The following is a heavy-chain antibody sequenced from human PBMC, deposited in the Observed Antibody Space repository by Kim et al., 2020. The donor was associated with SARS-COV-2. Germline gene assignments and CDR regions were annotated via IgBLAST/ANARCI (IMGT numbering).Heavy chain of an antibody. V-gene: IGHV4-34*01. CDR3: ARVGPSPGASIQLWLGVDS. CDR2: INHSGST. Sequence: SETLSLTCAVYGGSFSGYYWSWIRQPPGKGLEWIGEINHSGSTNYNPSLKSRVTISVDTSKNQFSLKLSSVTAADTAVYYCARVGPSPGASIQLWLGVDSWGQGTLVTVSS. J-gene: IGHJ4*02. D-gene: IGHD5-18*01. CDR1: GGSFSGYY.